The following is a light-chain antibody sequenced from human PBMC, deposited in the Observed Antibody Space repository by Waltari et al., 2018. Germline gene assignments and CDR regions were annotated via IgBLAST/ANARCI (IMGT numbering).Light chain of an antibody. CDR2: KAS. Sequence: DIQMTQSPSSLSASVRDRVTITGRASQGISSYLAWYQQKPGKAPKLLIYKASTLQSGVPSRFSGSGSGTDFTLTVSSLQPEDCATYYCQQHNSNPLTIGGGTKVEI. J-gene: IGKJ4*01. CDR1: QGISSY. CDR3: QQHNSNPLT. V-gene: IGKV1-9*01.